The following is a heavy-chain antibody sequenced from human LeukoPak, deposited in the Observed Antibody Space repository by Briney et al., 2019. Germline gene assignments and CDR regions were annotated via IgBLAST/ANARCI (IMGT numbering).Heavy chain of an antibody. CDR2: INQDGSAE. CDR3: VRLFGGVTTFDY. V-gene: IGHV3-7*01. CDR1: GFTFSTYS. J-gene: IGHJ4*02. D-gene: IGHD4-17*01. Sequence: GGSLRLSCAASGFTFSTYSMGWVRQAPGKGLDWVASINQDGSAEYYVDSVRGRFTISRDNAKNSLYLQVNSLRVDDTAVYYCVRLFGGVTTFDYWGQGTLVTVSS.